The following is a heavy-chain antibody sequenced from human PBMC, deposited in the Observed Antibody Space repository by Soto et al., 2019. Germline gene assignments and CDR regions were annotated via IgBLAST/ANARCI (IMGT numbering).Heavy chain of an antibody. Sequence: QVQLQQWGAGLLKPSETLSLTCAVYGGSFSGYYWNWIRQPPGKGLEWIGEINHSGSTNYNPSLKSRLTLTVDTSTNQFSLQLSSVTAADTAVYYCARGWGRIFDYWGQGTLVTVSS. D-gene: IGHD7-27*01. V-gene: IGHV4-34*01. CDR3: ARGWGRIFDY. J-gene: IGHJ4*02. CDR2: INHSGST. CDR1: GGSFSGYY.